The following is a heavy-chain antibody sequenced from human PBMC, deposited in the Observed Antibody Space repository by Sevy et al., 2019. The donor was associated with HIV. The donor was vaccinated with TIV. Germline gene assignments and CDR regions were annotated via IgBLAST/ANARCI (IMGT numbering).Heavy chain of an antibody. CDR1: GFTFSSYA. CDR2: ISGSGGST. Sequence: GGSLRLSCTASGFTFSSYAMSWIRQAPGKGLEWVSSISGSGGSTYYADSVKGRFTISRDNSKNTLYLQMNSLRAEDTAVYYCAKDLMVYASYFDYWGQGTLVTVSS. CDR3: AKDLMVYASYFDY. J-gene: IGHJ4*02. D-gene: IGHD2-8*01. V-gene: IGHV3-23*01.